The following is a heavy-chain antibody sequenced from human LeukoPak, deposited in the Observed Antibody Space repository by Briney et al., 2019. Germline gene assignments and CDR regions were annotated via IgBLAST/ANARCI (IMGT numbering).Heavy chain of an antibody. CDR3: ARGSTYYESSGQVPFDY. J-gene: IGHJ4*02. CDR1: GYTFTTYD. V-gene: IGHV1-8*01. Sequence: ASVKVSCRAFGYTFTTYDIKWVRQATGQGLEWMGWMSPHNGKTGYAQKFQGRVTMTRNISLSTAYLELTGLRAEDTAVYYCARGSTYYESSGQVPFDYWGQGTLVTVSS. D-gene: IGHD3-22*01. CDR2: MSPHNGKT.